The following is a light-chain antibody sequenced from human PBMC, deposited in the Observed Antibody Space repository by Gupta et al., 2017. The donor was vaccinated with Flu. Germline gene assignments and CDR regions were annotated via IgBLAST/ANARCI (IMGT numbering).Light chain of an antibody. J-gene: IGLJ3*02. CDR2: RNN. Sequence: QSVLTQPPSASGIPGQRVTISCSGSSSNIGSNYVYWYQQPPETAPKLLIYRNNQRPSGVPDRFSGSKSGTSASLAISGLRAEDEADYYWAAWDDSRSGGVFGGGTKLTVL. V-gene: IGLV1-47*01. CDR1: SSNIGSNY. CDR3: AAWDDSRSGGV.